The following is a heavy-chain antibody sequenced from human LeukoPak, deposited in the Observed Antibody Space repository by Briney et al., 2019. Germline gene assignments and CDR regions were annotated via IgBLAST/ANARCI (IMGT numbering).Heavy chain of an antibody. D-gene: IGHD3-3*01. CDR2: ISSSSSTI. J-gene: IGHJ5*02. Sequence: GGSLRLSCAASGFTFSSYSMNWVHQAPGKGLEWVSYISSSSSTIYYADSVKGRFTISRDNAKNSLYLQMNSLRAEDTAVYYCARGQDYDFWSGYNWFDPWGQGTLVTVSS. CDR1: GFTFSSYS. CDR3: ARGQDYDFWSGYNWFDP. V-gene: IGHV3-48*01.